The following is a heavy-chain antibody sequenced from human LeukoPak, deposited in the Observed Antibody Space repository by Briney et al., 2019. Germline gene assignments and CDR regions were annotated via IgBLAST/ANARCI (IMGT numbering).Heavy chain of an antibody. D-gene: IGHD3-22*01. Sequence: GGSLRLSCAASGFTFSDYYMSWIRQAPGKGLEWVSYISSSGSTIYYADSAKGRFTISRDNAKNSLYLQMNSLRAEDTAVYYCARGDLYYYDSSGGDYWGQGTLVTVSS. V-gene: IGHV3-11*04. CDR1: GFTFSDYY. J-gene: IGHJ4*02. CDR2: ISSSGSTI. CDR3: ARGDLYYYDSSGGDY.